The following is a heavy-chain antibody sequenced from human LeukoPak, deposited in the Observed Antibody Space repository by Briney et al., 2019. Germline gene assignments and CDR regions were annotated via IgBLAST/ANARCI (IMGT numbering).Heavy chain of an antibody. J-gene: IGHJ6*03. CDR3: ARVVYCSSTSCYRVYYYYYMDV. D-gene: IGHD2-2*01. Sequence: GGSLRLSCAASGFTFSSYWMHWVRQAPGKGLVWVSRINSDGSITDYADSVKGRFAISRDNAENTLYLQMNSLRAEDTAVYYCARVVYCSSTSCYRVYYYYYMDVWGKGTTVTVSS. V-gene: IGHV3-74*01. CDR1: GFTFSSYW. CDR2: INSDGSIT.